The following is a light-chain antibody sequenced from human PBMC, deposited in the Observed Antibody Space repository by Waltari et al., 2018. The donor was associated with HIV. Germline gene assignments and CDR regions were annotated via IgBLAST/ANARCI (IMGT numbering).Light chain of an antibody. CDR1: QSISRY. CDR3: QQSYSTPLT. J-gene: IGKJ4*01. V-gene: IGKV1-39*01. Sequence: DIQMTQSPSSLSASVGDRVPITCRASQSISRYLNWYQQKPGKAPKLLIYAAASLQSGVPSRFSGSGSGTDFTLTSSSLQPEDFATYDCQQSYSTPLTFGGGTKVEIK. CDR2: AAA.